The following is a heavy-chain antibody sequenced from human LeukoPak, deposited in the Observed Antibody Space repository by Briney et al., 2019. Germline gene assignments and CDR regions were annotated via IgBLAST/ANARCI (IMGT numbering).Heavy chain of an antibody. CDR2: FSYSGTT. D-gene: IGHD3-22*01. Sequence: SETLSLTCTGSGSSSGISFWSWIRQTPGEGLEWIGHFSYSGTTNYNPSLKSGATISVDTSKNHFSLKGTSVTAADPAMYYCARGHDSGAHYPSHFDLWGRGTRVTVSS. V-gene: IGHV4-59*01. J-gene: IGHJ2*01. CDR1: GSSSGISF. CDR3: ARGHDSGAHYPSHFDL.